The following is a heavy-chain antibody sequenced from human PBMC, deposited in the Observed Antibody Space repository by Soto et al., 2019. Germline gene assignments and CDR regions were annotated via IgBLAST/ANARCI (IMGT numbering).Heavy chain of an antibody. CDR2: FDPEDGET. D-gene: IGHD3-9*01. Sequence: ASVKVSCKVSGYTLTELSMHWVRQAPGKGLEWMGGFDPEDGETIYAQKFQGRVTMTEDTSTYTAYMELSSLRSEDTAVYYCATDVYDILTGYYMFRYWGQGTLVTVSS. J-gene: IGHJ4*02. CDR3: ATDVYDILTGYYMFRY. CDR1: GYTLTELS. V-gene: IGHV1-24*01.